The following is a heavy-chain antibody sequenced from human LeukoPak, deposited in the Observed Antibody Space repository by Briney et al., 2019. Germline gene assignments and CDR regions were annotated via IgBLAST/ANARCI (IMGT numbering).Heavy chain of an antibody. V-gene: IGHV3-11*01. D-gene: IGHD2-2*01. CDR1: GFTFSDYY. CDR3: ASQKAPAAMMGPFDY. CDR2: ISSSGTTI. J-gene: IGHJ4*02. Sequence: GGSLRLSCTASGFTFSDYYTNWIRQAPGKGLEWVSYISSSGTTIYYADSVKGRFAISRDNAKNSLYLQMNSLRAEDTAVYYCASQKAPAAMMGPFDYWGQGTLVTVSS.